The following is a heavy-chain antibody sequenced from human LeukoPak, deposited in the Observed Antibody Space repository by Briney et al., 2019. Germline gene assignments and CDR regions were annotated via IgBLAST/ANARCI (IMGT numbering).Heavy chain of an antibody. D-gene: IGHD3-22*01. J-gene: IGHJ4*02. CDR1: GFTFSSHS. V-gene: IGHV3-48*01. CDR2: ISSSSSTI. Sequence: GGSLRLSCAASGFTFSSHSMNWVRQAPGKGLEWASYISSSSSTIYYADSVRGRFTISRDNAKNSLYLQMNSLRAEDTAVYYCARGAYYYEDWGQGTLVTVSS. CDR3: ARGAYYYED.